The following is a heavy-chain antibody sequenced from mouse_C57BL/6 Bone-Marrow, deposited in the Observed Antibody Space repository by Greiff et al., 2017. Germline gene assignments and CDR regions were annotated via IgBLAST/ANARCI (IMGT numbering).Heavy chain of an antibody. Sequence: QVQLQQPGAELVKPGASVKLSCKASGYTFTSYWMHWVKQRPGRGLEWIGRIDPNTGGTEYNEKVKSEATLTVDKPTSTAYMQLTSQTSENSAVYYGARGGLRRRKDAVDYWGQGTSVTVSS. CDR1: GYTFTSYW. CDR3: ARGGLRRRKDAVDY. V-gene: IGHV1-72*01. D-gene: IGHD2-4*01. J-gene: IGHJ4*01. CDR2: IDPNTGGT.